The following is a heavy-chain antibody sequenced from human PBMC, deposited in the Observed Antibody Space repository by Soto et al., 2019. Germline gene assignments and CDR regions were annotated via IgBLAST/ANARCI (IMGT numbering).Heavy chain of an antibody. J-gene: IGHJ4*02. CDR3: ARPARECSSPGCAN. D-gene: IGHD2-2*01. V-gene: IGHV3-7*01. CDR1: GLTFSNYG. Sequence: GGSLGLSCVVSGLTFSNYGMSWVRQAPGKGLEWVANINQDGSESYYVGSVKGRFTISRDNAKNSLYLQMTSLRAEDTAVYYCARPARECSSPGCANWGQGTLVTVSS. CDR2: INQDGSES.